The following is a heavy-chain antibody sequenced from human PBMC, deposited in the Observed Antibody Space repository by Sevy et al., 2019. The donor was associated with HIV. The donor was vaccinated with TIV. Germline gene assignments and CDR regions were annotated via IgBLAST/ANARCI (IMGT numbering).Heavy chain of an antibody. Sequence: SQTLSLTCAISGDSVSSNSAAWNWIRQSPSRGLEWLGRTYYRSKWYNDYAVSVKSRITINRDTPKNPFSLQLNSVTPEDTAVYYCARGPGYSSPNFDYWGQGTLVTVSS. CDR3: ARGPGYSSPNFDY. CDR1: GDSVSSNSAA. D-gene: IGHD6-13*01. V-gene: IGHV6-1*01. J-gene: IGHJ4*02. CDR2: TYYRSKWYN.